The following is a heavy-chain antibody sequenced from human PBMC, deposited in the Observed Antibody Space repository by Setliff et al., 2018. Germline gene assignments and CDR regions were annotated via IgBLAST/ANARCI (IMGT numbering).Heavy chain of an antibody. CDR1: GFALSSSW. CDR3: ARSPTVNWSGYEDGFDI. J-gene: IGHJ3*02. Sequence: LRLSCGVTGFALSSSWMSWVRQAPGKGLEWVSGISWNGGITGYGDSVKGRFTISRDNAENSLYLQMNSLRAEDTALYYCARSPTVNWSGYEDGFDIWGQGTMVT. CDR2: ISWNGGIT. D-gene: IGHD3-3*01. V-gene: IGHV3-20*04.